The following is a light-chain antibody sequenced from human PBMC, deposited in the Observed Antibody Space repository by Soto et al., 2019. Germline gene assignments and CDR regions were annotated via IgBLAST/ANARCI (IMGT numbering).Light chain of an antibody. CDR2: DAS. CDR3: QQYAGSPRT. J-gene: IGKJ2*01. Sequence: EIVLTQSPGTLSLSPGETATVSCRASQSVRSNYLAWYQQKPGQAPRLLIYDASSRATGIPDRFSGSGSDTDFTLTISRLEPEDFAVYYCQQYAGSPRTFGQGTKVDIK. CDR1: QSVRSNY. V-gene: IGKV3-20*01.